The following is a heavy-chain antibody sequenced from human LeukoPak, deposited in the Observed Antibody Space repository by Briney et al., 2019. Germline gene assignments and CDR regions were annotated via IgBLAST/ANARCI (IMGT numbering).Heavy chain of an antibody. V-gene: IGHV4-34*01. CDR3: ARSPPYDFSHNWFDP. CDR2: INHSGST. CDR1: GGSFSGYY. J-gene: IGHJ5*02. D-gene: IGHD3-3*01. Sequence: SSETLSLTCAVYGGSFSGYYWSWIRQPPGKGLEWIGEINHSGSTNYNPSLKSRVTISVDTSKNQFSLKLSSVTAADTAVYYCARSPPYDFSHNWFDPWGQGTLVTVSS.